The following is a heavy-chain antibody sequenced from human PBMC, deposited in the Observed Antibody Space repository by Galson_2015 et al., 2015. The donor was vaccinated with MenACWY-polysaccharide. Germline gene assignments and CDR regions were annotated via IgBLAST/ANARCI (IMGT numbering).Heavy chain of an antibody. Sequence: SETLSLTCTVSGDPISAYYWSWIRQPPGKGLEWVAYIHYSGSTNYNPSLKSRVTISVDTSKTHFSLNLGSVTAADTAVYYCARHGGPGATRGKFDFWGQGILVTVSS. J-gene: IGHJ4*02. D-gene: IGHD1-26*01. CDR2: IHYSGST. V-gene: IGHV4-59*08. CDR3: ARHGGPGATRGKFDF. CDR1: GDPISAYY.